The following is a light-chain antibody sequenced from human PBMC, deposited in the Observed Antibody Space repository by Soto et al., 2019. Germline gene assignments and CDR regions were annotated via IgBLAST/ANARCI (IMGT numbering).Light chain of an antibody. V-gene: IGLV2-14*03. J-gene: IGLJ1*01. CDR2: HVT. Sequence: QSALTQPASVSGSPGQSITISCTGTSSDIGHYDYVSWYQQHPGKAPKLMIYHVTYRHSGVSNRYSGSKSGNSASLTISGLQADDEADYYCCSLTTSHTYVFGSGTKLTVL. CDR3: CSLTTSHTYV. CDR1: SSDIGHYDY.